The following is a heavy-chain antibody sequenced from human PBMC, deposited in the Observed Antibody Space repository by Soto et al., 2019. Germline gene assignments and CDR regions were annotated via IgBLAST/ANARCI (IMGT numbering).Heavy chain of an antibody. CDR3: ARESHVGSGWQLTADY. CDR2: INPGPNSA. D-gene: IGHD6-19*01. CDR1: NDSLSSHF. J-gene: IGHJ4*02. V-gene: IGHV1-46*01. Sequence: ASVKVSCKASNDSLSSHFIPWGRQAPGEGLEWMGIINPGPNSASYSKEFQGRLTLTSDMPSRPVYMQLSNLRSDDTAVYYCARESHVGSGWQLTADYWGQGTLVTVSS.